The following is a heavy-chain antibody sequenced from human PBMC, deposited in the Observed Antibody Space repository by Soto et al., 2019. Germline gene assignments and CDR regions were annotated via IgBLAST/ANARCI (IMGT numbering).Heavy chain of an antibody. Sequence: GGSLRLSCAASGFTFSNYGMSWVRQAPGKGLEWVSVISGSGGSTYYADSVKVRFTLSRDNSKNTVYLQMNSLRAEDTAVYYCAKDSPVGVPLLRDLHDWGQGTLVTVSS. V-gene: IGHV3-23*01. D-gene: IGHD3-9*01. CDR2: ISGSGGST. J-gene: IGHJ1*01. CDR1: GFTFSNYG. CDR3: AKDSPVGVPLLRDLHD.